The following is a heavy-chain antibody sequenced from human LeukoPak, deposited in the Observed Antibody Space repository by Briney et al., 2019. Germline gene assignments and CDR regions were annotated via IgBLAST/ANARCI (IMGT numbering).Heavy chain of an antibody. CDR3: ARGPNHYYNSSGYYQEFDY. D-gene: IGHD3-22*01. J-gene: IGHJ4*02. Sequence: GGSLRLSCAASGFTFSSYGMHWVRQAPGKGLEWVAVIWYDGSNKYYADSVKGRFTISRDNSKNTLYLQMNSLRAEDTAVYYCARGPNHYYNSSGYYQEFDYWGQGTLVTVSS. CDR2: IWYDGSNK. V-gene: IGHV3-33*01. CDR1: GFTFSSYG.